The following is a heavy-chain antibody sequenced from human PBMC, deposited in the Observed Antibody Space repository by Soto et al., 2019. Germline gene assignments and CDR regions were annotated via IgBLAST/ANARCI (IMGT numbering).Heavy chain of an antibody. CDR3: ARRGSGSYYDY. J-gene: IGHJ4*02. CDR1: GFTFSNYA. CDR2: ISGSGDST. V-gene: IGHV3-23*01. D-gene: IGHD1-26*01. Sequence: EVQLLESGGGLVQPGGSLRLSCAASGFTFSNYAMNWVRQAPGKGLEWVSVISGSGDSTYYADSVKGRFTISRDNSKNPLYLQMNSLRADDTAIYYCARRGSGSYYDYWGQGTMVTVSS.